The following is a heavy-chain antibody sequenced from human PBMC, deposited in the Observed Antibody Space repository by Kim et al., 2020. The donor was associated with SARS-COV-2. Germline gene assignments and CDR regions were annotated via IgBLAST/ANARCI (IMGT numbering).Heavy chain of an antibody. CDR1: GYSFTSYW. CDR3: ARGAVTTVDYYYGMDV. J-gene: IGHJ6*02. Sequence: GESLKISCKGSGYSFTSYWIGWVRQMPGKGLEWMGIIYPGDSDTRYSPSFQGQVTISADKSISTAYLQWSSLKASDTAMYYCARGAVTTVDYYYGMDVWGQGTTLTVSS. D-gene: IGHD4-17*01. V-gene: IGHV5-51*01. CDR2: IYPGDSDT.